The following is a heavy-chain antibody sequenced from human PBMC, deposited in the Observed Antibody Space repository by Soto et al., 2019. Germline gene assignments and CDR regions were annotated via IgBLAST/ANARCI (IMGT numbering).Heavy chain of an antibody. D-gene: IGHD1-26*01. J-gene: IGHJ4*02. Sequence: SETLSLTCAVSGYSIISSNWRGLIRQPPGKGLEWIGYIYYSGTTYYNPSLKSRVTMSVDTSKNQFSLKLTSVTAVDTAVYYCARREIQGPIDYWGQGTLVTVSS. V-gene: IGHV4-28*01. CDR1: GYSIISSNW. CDR2: IYYSGTT. CDR3: ARREIQGPIDY.